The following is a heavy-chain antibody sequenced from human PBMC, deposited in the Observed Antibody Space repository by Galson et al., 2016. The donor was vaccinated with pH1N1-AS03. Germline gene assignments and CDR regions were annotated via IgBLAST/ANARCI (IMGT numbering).Heavy chain of an antibody. V-gene: IGHV5-51*03. CDR2: IYPGNSDS. J-gene: IGHJ4*02. D-gene: IGHD3-16*01. Sequence: QSGAEVKKPGESLKISCKGSGYRFTNYWIGWVRQMPGKGLEWMGIIYPGNSDSRYNKSFQGQVTISADKSISTVYLQWSSLQASDTAMYYCARPRLNYFDNWGQGTLVTVSS. CDR3: ARPRLNYFDN. CDR1: GYRFTNYW.